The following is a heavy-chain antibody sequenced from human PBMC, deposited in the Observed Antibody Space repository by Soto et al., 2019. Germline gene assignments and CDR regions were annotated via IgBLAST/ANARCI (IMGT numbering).Heavy chain of an antibody. Sequence: QVQLQESGPGLVKPSGTLSLTCVVSGASISSNNCWSGVRQPPGKGLEWIGEIYHSGTTSYNPSLKSRVTMSVDKSKNQFSLKVTSVTAADTAVYFCAKDGSGHPYYSDNWGQGTLVTVSS. CDR1: GASISSNNC. V-gene: IGHV4-4*02. J-gene: IGHJ4*02. CDR3: AKDGSGHPYYSDN. D-gene: IGHD2-15*01. CDR2: IYHSGTT.